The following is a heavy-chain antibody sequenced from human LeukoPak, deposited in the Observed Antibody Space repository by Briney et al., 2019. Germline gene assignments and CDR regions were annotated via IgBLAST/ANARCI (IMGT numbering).Heavy chain of an antibody. J-gene: IGHJ3*02. V-gene: IGHV3-21*01. CDR1: GFTFSSYS. D-gene: IGHD1-26*01. CDR3: ARDEWGDAFDI. Sequence: GGSLRLSCAASGFTFSSYSMNWVRQAPGKGLEWVSSISSSSSYIHSADSVRGRFTISRDNAKNSLFLQMNSLRAEDTAVYYCARDEWGDAFDIWGLGTMVTVFS. CDR2: ISSSSSYI.